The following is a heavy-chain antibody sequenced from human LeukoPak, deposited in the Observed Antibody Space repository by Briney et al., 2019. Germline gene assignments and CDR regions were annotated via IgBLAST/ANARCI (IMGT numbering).Heavy chain of an antibody. J-gene: IGHJ6*02. V-gene: IGHV4-39*07. Sequence: SETLSLTCTVSGGSISSSSYYWGWIRQPPGKVLEWIGSIYYSGSTYYNPSLKSRVTISIDTSKNQFSLKLNSVTAADTAVYFCARGPTGYYDSSGYYYGMDVWGQGTTVTVSS. CDR2: IYYSGST. CDR3: ARGPTGYYDSSGYYYGMDV. CDR1: GGSISSSSYY. D-gene: IGHD3-22*01.